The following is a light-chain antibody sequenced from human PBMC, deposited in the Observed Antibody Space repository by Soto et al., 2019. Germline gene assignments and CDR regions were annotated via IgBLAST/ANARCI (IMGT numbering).Light chain of an antibody. Sequence: QSALTQPASVSGSPGQSITISCTGTSSDIGNYHLVSWYQHHPGKAPKLIIYEVSKWPSGVSDRFSGSKSGYTASLTISGPQVGDEADFFCCSFAGITGGYALGTGTRVTVL. CDR1: SSDIGNYHL. V-gene: IGLV2-23*02. J-gene: IGLJ1*01. CDR3: CSFAGITGGYA. CDR2: EVS.